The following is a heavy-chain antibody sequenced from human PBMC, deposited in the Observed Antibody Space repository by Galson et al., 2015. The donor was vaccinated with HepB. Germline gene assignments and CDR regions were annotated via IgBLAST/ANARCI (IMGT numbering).Heavy chain of an antibody. J-gene: IGHJ4*02. CDR1: RFSLRTSGVS. CDR2: IYGIDNE. CDR3: AHSLGLVGPFFDY. V-gene: IGHV2-5*01. Sequence: PALVKPTQTLTLTCTFSRFSLRTSGVSVGWIRQPPGKALEWLGLIYGIDNERYSPSLKSRLTITKGTSNNQVVLRMTNMDPVDTATYFCAHSLGLVGPFFDYWGQGILVTVSS. D-gene: IGHD2-8*02.